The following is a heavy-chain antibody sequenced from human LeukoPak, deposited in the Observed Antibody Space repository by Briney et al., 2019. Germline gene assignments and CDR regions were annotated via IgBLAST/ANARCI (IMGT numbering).Heavy chain of an antibody. CDR2: INPNSGGT. CDR1: GYTFTCYY. V-gene: IGHV1-2*02. Sequence: ASMKVSCKASGYTFTCYYMHWVRQAPGQGLEWMGWINPNSGGTNYAQKFQGRVTMTRDTSISTAYMELSRLRSDDTAVYYCARAYVGANSYGYWGQGTLVTVSS. J-gene: IGHJ4*02. CDR3: ARAYVGANSYGY. D-gene: IGHD1-26*01.